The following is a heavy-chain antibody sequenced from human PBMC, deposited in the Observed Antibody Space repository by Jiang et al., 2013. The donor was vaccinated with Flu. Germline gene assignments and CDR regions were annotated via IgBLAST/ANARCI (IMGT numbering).Heavy chain of an antibody. CDR3: ARERGVVTTVGTNYYGMDV. CDR1: GYTFSSYY. Sequence: SGAEVKKPGASVKVSCKASGYTFSSYYLHWVRQAPGQGLEWMGIINLSAGSTTYAQKFQGRVTMTRDTSTSTVYMELSSLRSEDTAVYYCARERGVVTTVGTNYYGMDVWGPRGPRSPSPQ. J-gene: IGHJ6*01. CDR2: INLSAGST. V-gene: IGHV1-46*01. D-gene: IGHD4-23*01.